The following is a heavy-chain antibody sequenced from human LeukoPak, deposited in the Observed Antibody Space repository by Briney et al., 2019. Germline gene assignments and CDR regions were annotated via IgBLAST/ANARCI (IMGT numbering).Heavy chain of an antibody. CDR3: ARWMYSSSWYYVDY. CDR1: GGSISSGGYY. CDR2: IYYSGST. V-gene: IGHV4-31*03. Sequence: SSQTLSLTCTVSGGSISSGGYYWSWIRQHPGKGLEWIGYIYYSGSTYYNPSLKSRVTISVDTSKNQFSLKLSSVTAADTAVYCCARWMYSSSWYYVDYWGQGTLVTVSS. D-gene: IGHD6-13*01. J-gene: IGHJ4*02.